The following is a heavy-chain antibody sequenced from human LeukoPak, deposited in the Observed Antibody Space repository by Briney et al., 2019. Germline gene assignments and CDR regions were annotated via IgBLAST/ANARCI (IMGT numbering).Heavy chain of an antibody. CDR3: ARDMGNCGGDCYHLDY. CDR1: GGTFSSYA. V-gene: IGHV1-69*04. J-gene: IGHJ4*02. Sequence: SVKVSCKASGGTFSSYAISWARQAPGQGLEWMGRIIPILGIANYAQKFQGRATITADKSTSTAYMELSSLRSEDTAVYYCARDMGNCGGDCYHLDYWGQGTLVTVSS. D-gene: IGHD2-21*02. CDR2: IIPILGIA.